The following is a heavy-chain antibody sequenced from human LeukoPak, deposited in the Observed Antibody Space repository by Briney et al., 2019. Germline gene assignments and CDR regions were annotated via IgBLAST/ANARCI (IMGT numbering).Heavy chain of an antibody. Sequence: PGGSLRLSCAASGFTFSSYAMSWVRQAPGKGLEWVSAISGSGGSTYYADSVKGRCTISRDNPKNTLYLQMNSLRAEDTAVYYCAKPYYYGSGSPPGDFDYWGQGTLVTVSS. J-gene: IGHJ4*02. CDR1: GFTFSSYA. CDR3: AKPYYYGSGSPPGDFDY. D-gene: IGHD3-10*01. CDR2: ISGSGGST. V-gene: IGHV3-23*01.